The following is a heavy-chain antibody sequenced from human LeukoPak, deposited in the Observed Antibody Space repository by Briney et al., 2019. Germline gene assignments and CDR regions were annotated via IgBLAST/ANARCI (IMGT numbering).Heavy chain of an antibody. Sequence: AGGSLRLSCAASGFTFSSYSMNWVRQAPGKGLEWVSSISSSSSYIYYADSVKGRFTISRDNAKNSLYLQMNSLRAEDTAVYYCAALQDHRLAGGDYWGQGTLVTVSS. D-gene: IGHD4-11*01. CDR2: ISSSSSYI. J-gene: IGHJ4*02. CDR3: AALQDHRLAGGDY. V-gene: IGHV3-21*01. CDR1: GFTFSSYS.